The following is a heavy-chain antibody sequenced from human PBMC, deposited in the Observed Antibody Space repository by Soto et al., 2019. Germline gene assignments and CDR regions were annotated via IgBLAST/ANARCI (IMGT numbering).Heavy chain of an antibody. D-gene: IGHD6-13*01. J-gene: IGHJ6*03. Sequence: EAQLVESGGGLVQPGGSLTLSCAASGFTFSNYEMHWVREAPGKGLEYVSGISNNGAHTDYAKSVKGRFTISRDNSENTLYLQMGSLRAEDMALYYCARRVYGSRWPNVYMDVWGKGTTVTVSS. CDR1: GFTFSNYE. V-gene: IGHV3-64*01. CDR3: ARRVYGSRWPNVYMDV. CDR2: ISNNGAHT.